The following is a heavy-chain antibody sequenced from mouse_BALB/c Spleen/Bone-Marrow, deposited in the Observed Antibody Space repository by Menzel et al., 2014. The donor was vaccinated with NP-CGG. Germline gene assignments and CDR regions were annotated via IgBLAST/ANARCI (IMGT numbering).Heavy chain of an antibody. CDR2: IRNKANGYTT. CDR1: GFTFTDYY. Sequence: VQLKESGGGLVQPGGSLRLSCAPSGFTFTDYYMNWVRQPPGKALEWLGFIRNKANGYTTEFSASVKGRFTISRDNSQSILYLQMNTLRAEDSATYYCARDIGGITLDYWGQGTTLTVSS. V-gene: IGHV7-3*02. CDR3: ARDIGGITLDY. D-gene: IGHD1-1*01. J-gene: IGHJ2*01.